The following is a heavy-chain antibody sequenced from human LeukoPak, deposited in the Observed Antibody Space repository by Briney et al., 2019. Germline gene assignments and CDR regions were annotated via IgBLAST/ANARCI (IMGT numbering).Heavy chain of an antibody. CDR1: GGSISSSSYY. CDR3: AIATGNYYWDFDY. V-gene: IGHV4-39*01. J-gene: IGHJ4*02. D-gene: IGHD1-26*01. Sequence: PSETLSLTCTVSGGSISSSSYYWGWIRQPPGKGLEWIGSIYYRGTTYYNPSLKSRVTISVDTSKNQFSLRLNSVTAADTAVYYCAIATGNYYWDFDYWGQGILVTVSS. CDR2: IYYRGTT.